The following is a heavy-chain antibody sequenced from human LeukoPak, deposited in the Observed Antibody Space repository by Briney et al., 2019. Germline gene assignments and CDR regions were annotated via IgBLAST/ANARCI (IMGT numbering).Heavy chain of an antibody. J-gene: IGHJ4*02. D-gene: IGHD3-10*01. CDR3: ARDSRGSY. Sequence: PGGSLRLSCAASGFTFSYYWMSWVRQAPGKGLKWVANIKQDGSEKYYVDSVKGRFTISRDNAKNSLYLQMNSLRAEDTAVYYCARDSRGSYWGQGTLVTVSS. CDR1: GFTFSYYW. V-gene: IGHV3-7*01. CDR2: IKQDGSEK.